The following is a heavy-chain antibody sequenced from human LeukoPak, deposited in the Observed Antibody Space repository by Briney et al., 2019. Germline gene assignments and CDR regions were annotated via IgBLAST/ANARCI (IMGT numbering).Heavy chain of an antibody. D-gene: IGHD6-13*01. CDR3: ARDYTIAAAGTPSY. V-gene: IGHV1-2*02. J-gene: IGHJ4*02. CDR1: GYTFTGYY. Sequence: GASVKVSCKASGYTFTGYYMHCVRQAPGQGLEWMGWINPNSGGTNYAQKFQGRVTMTRDTSISTAYMELSRLRSDDTAVYYCARDYTIAAAGTPSYWGQGTLVTVSS. CDR2: INPNSGGT.